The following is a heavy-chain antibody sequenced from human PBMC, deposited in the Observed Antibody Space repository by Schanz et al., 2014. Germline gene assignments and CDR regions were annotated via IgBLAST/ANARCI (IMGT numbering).Heavy chain of an antibody. J-gene: IGHJ4*02. V-gene: IGHV3-30*04. D-gene: IGHD3-16*01. Sequence: QVQLVESGGGVVQPGRSLRLSCAASGFTFSSYAMDWVRQAPGRGLEWVAGISYDGTNTFYGDSVKGRFTISRDNSKNTLYLQMNSLRPEDTAVYYCAKEGYDYIWGSYFDNWGQGTLVTVSS. CDR1: GFTFSSYA. CDR2: ISYDGTNT. CDR3: AKEGYDYIWGSYFDN.